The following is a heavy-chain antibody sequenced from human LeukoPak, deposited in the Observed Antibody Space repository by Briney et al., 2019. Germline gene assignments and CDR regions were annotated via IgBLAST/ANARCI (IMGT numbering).Heavy chain of an antibody. CDR2: IQFDESQK. D-gene: IGHD2-2*01. J-gene: IGHJ5*02. CDR3: AKAPHCSSTSCEKTNNWFDP. Sequence: GGSLRLSCAGFGFTFNTYGMHWVRQAPGKGLDWVAFIQFDESQKYYADSVRGRFTISRDNSKNTLYLQMNSLRAEDTAVYYCAKAPHCSSTSCEKTNNWFDPWGQGTLVTVSS. CDR1: GFTFNTYG. V-gene: IGHV3-30*02.